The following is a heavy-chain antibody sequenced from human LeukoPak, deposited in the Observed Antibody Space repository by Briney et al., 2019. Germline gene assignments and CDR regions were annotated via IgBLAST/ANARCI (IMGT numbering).Heavy chain of an antibody. CDR2: IYTSGST. J-gene: IGHJ4*02. CDR1: GGSISSGSYY. V-gene: IGHV4-61*02. Sequence: PSQTLSLTCTVSGGSISSGSYYWSWIRQPAGKGLEWIGRIYTSGSTNYNPSLKSRVTMSVDTSKNQFSLKLSSVTAADTAVYYCARDLYGSGFLGYWGQGALVTVSS. CDR3: ARDLYGSGFLGY. D-gene: IGHD3-10*01.